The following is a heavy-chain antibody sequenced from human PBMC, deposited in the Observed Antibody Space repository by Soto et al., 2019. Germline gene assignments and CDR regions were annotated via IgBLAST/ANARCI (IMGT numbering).Heavy chain of an antibody. CDR3: ARPYSGGPNDPFDV. CDR1: GYSFTNYW. Sequence: GESLKISCKGSGYSFTNYWIGWVRQMPGKGLEWMGIIYPGDSHAIYSPSFQGQVTMSADKSISTAYLQWSSLKASDTAMYYCARPYSGGPNDPFDVWGQGTMVNVSS. J-gene: IGHJ3*01. D-gene: IGHD1-26*01. CDR2: IYPGDSHA. V-gene: IGHV5-51*01.